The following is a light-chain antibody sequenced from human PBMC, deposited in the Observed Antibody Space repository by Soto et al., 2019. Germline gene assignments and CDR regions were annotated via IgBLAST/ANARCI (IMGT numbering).Light chain of an antibody. V-gene: IGKV3-11*01. CDR3: QQRSNWPRT. J-gene: IGKJ1*01. Sequence: EIVLTQSPATLSLSPGDRATLSCRASQSVSSYLAWYQQKPGQAPRLLIYDASNRATGIPARFSGSGSGTDFTLTISSLEPEDFAVYYCQQRSNWPRTFGQGTKVDIK. CDR1: QSVSSY. CDR2: DAS.